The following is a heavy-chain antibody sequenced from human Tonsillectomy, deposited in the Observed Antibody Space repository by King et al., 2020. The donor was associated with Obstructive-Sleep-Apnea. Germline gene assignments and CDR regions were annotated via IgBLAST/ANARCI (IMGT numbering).Heavy chain of an antibody. Sequence: QLQESGPGLVKPSETLSLTCTVSGGSISSSSYYWGWIRQPPGKGLEWIGSIYYSGSTYYNPSLKSRVTISVDTSKNQFSLQLSSVTAADTAVYYCARDSLLRYFDWLLYVDYWGQGTLVTVSS. CDR1: GGSISSSSYY. D-gene: IGHD3-9*01. V-gene: IGHV4-39*07. CDR2: IYYSGST. J-gene: IGHJ4*02. CDR3: ARDSLLRYFDWLLYVDY.